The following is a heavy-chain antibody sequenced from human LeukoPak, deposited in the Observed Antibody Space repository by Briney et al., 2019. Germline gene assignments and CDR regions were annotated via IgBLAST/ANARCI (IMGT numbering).Heavy chain of an antibody. D-gene: IGHD5-12*01. V-gene: IGHV3-53*01. CDR2: IYSGGST. Sequence: PGGSLRLSCAASGFTVSSNYMSWVRQAPGKGLEWVSVIYSGGSTYYPDSLKGRFTISRDNSKNTLYLQMNSLRAGDTALYYCARGRYRGHDVSYAFDYWGQGTLVTVSS. CDR3: ARGRYRGHDVSYAFDY. J-gene: IGHJ4*02. CDR1: GFTVSSNY.